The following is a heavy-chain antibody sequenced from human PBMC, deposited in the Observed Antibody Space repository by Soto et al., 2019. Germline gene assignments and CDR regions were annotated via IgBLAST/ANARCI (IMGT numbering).Heavy chain of an antibody. CDR1: GGSISNYY. J-gene: IGHJ4*02. V-gene: IGHV4-59*01. Sequence: QVQLQESGPRLVKPSETLSLTCIVSGGSISNYYWSWIRQPPGKGLEWIGYIYYSGSTNYNPSLQSRVTISVDTSNNPFSLKLSSVTAADTAVYYCARAVLPATAPFDYWGQGTLVTVSS. D-gene: IGHD2-2*01. CDR2: IYYSGST. CDR3: ARAVLPATAPFDY.